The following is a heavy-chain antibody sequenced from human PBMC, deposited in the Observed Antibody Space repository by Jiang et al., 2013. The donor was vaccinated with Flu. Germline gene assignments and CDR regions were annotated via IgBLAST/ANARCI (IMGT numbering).Heavy chain of an antibody. J-gene: IGHJ3*02. CDR2: INPDSGGT. Sequence: VQLVESGAEVKKPGASVKVSCKASGYTFSGFYIHWVRQAPGQGLEWMGWINPDSGGTSYAQKFQDWVTMTRGTSINTAYMELSRLRSDDTAVYYCARVQTGTGAFDIWGQGTMVTVSS. CDR3: ARVQTGTGAFDI. V-gene: IGHV1-2*04. D-gene: IGHD1-1*01. CDR1: GYTFSGFY.